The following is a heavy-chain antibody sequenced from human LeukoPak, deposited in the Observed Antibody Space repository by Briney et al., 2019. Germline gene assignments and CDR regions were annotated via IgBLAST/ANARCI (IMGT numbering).Heavy chain of an antibody. CDR2: ISAYNGNT. Sequence: ASVKVSCKASGYTFTSYGISWVRQAPGQGLEWMGWISAYNGNTNYAQKLQGRVTMATDTSTSTAYMKLRSLRSDDTAVYYCARGPTHYYDSSGPLIYWGQGTLVTVSS. CDR3: ARGPTHYYDSSGPLIY. CDR1: GYTFTSYG. V-gene: IGHV1-18*01. J-gene: IGHJ4*02. D-gene: IGHD3-22*01.